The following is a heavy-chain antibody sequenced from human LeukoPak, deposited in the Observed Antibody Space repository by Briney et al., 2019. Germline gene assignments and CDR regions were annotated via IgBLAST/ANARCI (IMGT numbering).Heavy chain of an antibody. CDR2: INPYSGDT. Sequence: ASVKVSCKASGYSFTGYYIHWVRQAPGQGLAWMGWINPYSGDTTYAQKFQGRLTLTRDTSISTAYMELSRLRSDDTAVYYCARAAAGRGDWFDPWGQGTLVTVSS. J-gene: IGHJ5*02. CDR1: GYSFTGYY. V-gene: IGHV1-2*02. CDR3: ARAAAGRGDWFDP. D-gene: IGHD6-13*01.